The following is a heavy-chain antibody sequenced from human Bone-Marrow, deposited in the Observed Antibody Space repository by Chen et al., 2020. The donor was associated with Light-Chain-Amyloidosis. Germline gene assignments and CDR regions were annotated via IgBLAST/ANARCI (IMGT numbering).Heavy chain of an antibody. Sequence: LVESGGGLVKPGGSLRLSCAVSNTPSGVTFPYVWMSWVRQAPGKGLEWVGSIINCAGGGKTNYAAPVKGRCTISREDSKDTVYLQMNNLKSEDTAVYYCAWNGYHYDLACIGGYFAHWGQGTLVTVSS. V-gene: IGHV3-15*01. CDR3: AWNGYHYDLACIGGYFAH. CDR2: IINCAGGGKT. CDR1: GVTFPYVW. D-gene: IGHD3-3*01. J-gene: IGHJ4*02.